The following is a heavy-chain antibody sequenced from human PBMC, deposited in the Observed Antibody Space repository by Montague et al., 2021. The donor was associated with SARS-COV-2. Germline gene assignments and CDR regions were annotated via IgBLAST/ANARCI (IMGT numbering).Heavy chain of an antibody. CDR3: AREVRGYHNWFDP. V-gene: IGHV3-21*01. CDR2: ISSSSSYI. D-gene: IGHD2-2*01. J-gene: IGHJ5*02. Sequence: SLRLSCAASGFTFSSYSMNWVRQAPGRGLEWVSSISSSSSYIYYADSVKGRFTISRGNAKNSLYLQMNSLRAEDTAVYYCAREVRGYHNWFDPWGQGTLVTVSS. CDR1: GFTFSSYS.